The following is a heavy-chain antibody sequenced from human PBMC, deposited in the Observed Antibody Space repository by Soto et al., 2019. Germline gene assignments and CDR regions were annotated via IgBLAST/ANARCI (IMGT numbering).Heavy chain of an antibody. CDR3: ARRGGYDWVYYMDV. CDR1: GFTFSSYG. Sequence: GGSLRLSCAASGFTFSSYGMHWVRQAPGKGLEWVAVIWYDGSNKYYADSVKGRFTISRDNSKNTLYLQMNSLRAEDTAVYYCARRGGYDWVYYMDVWGKGTTVTVSS. D-gene: IGHD5-12*01. V-gene: IGHV3-33*01. CDR2: IWYDGSNK. J-gene: IGHJ6*03.